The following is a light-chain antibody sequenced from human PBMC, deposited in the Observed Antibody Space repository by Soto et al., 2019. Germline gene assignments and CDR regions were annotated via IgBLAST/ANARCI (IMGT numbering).Light chain of an antibody. CDR1: QSVSSY. CDR3: QQRSNWPPWT. V-gene: IGKV3-11*01. Sequence: EIVLTQSPATLSLSPGERATLSCRASQSVSSYLAWYQQKPGQAPRLLIYDASNRATGIPARFNGSGSGTDFTLTISSLEPEDFAVYYCQQRSNWPPWTFGQGTKVAIK. CDR2: DAS. J-gene: IGKJ1*01.